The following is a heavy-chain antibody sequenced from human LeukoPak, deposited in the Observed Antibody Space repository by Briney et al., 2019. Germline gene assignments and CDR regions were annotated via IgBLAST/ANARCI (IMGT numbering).Heavy chain of an antibody. CDR1: GYTFTDYY. CDR2: INPNSGGT. D-gene: IGHD5-18*01. V-gene: IGHV1-2*04. Sequence: ASVTVSFKGSGYTFTDYYMHWVGQAPGQGREGMGWINPNSGGTNYAQKFQGWVTMTRDTSISTAYMQLSRLRSDDTAVYYCARAKRGYSYAEYYFSSWGQGTLVSVSS. J-gene: IGHJ4*02. CDR3: ARAKRGYSYAEYYFSS.